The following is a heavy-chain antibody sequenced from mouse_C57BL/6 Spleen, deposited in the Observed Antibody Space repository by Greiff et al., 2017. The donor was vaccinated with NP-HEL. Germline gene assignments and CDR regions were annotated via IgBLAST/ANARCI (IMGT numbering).Heavy chain of an antibody. V-gene: IGHV3-6*01. Sequence: EVKLQESGPGLVKPSQSLSLTCSVTGYSITSGYYWNWIRQFPGNKLEWMGYISYDGSNNYNPSLKNRISITRDTSKNQFFLKLNSVTTEDTATYYCAREGRDSPTWYWGQGTTLTVSS. CDR3: AREGRDSPTWY. D-gene: IGHD3-2*01. CDR2: ISYDGSN. CDR1: GYSITSGYY. J-gene: IGHJ2*01.